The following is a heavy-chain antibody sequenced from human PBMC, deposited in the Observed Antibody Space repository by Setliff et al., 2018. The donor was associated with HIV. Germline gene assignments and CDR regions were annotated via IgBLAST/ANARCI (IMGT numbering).Heavy chain of an antibody. V-gene: IGHV4-61*09. J-gene: IGHJ4*02. Sequence: NPSETLSLTCTVSGGSISSGSYYWSWIRQPAGKGLEWIGHIYTNENTNYNPSLKSRVTISVDTSKNQFSLKLSSVTAADTAVYYCARVVPAKNYYDSSPYFDYWGQGTRVTVSS. CDR2: IYTNENT. CDR1: GGSISSGSYY. CDR3: ARVVPAKNYYDSSPYFDY. D-gene: IGHD3-22*01.